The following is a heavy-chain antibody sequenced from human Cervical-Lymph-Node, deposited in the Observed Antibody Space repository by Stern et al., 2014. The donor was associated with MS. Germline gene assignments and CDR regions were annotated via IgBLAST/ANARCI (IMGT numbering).Heavy chain of an antibody. V-gene: IGHV4-59*01. J-gene: IGHJ4*02. Sequence: QVQLQESGPGLVKPSETLSLMCSVSSGFIGNNYWSWIRQPPGKGLEWIGHLYYSGSPYYNPSLKCRVTISLDTSKNQLSLRLSSVTAADTAVYYCARAGPYDYIWGNFRHRAFYFDSWGQGALVTVSS. CDR1: SGFIGNNY. CDR2: LYYSGSP. D-gene: IGHD3-16*02. CDR3: ARAGPYDYIWGNFRHRAFYFDS.